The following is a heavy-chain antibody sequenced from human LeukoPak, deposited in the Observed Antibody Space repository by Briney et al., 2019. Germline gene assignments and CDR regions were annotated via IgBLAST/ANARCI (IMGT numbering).Heavy chain of an antibody. CDR3: ARERGGYSYGDY. CDR1: GYTFSSYG. CDR2: INTYNGNT. J-gene: IGHJ4*02. V-gene: IGHV1-18*01. D-gene: IGHD5-18*01. Sequence: GASVRVSCKASGYTFSSYGIGWVRQAHGQGLEWMGWINTYNGNTNYAQKLQGRVTMTTDTSTSTAYMELRSLRSDDTAVYYCARERGGYSYGDYWGQGTLVTVSS.